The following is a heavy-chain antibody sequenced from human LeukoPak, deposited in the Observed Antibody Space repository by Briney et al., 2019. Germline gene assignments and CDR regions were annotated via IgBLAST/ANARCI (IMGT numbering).Heavy chain of an antibody. Sequence: GGSPRLSCAASGFTFSNAWMSWVRQAPGKGLEWVGRIKSKTDGGTTDYAAPVKGRFTISRDDSKNTLYLQMNSLKTEDTAVYYCTTAYYYDNSGYYPYYFDYWGQGALVTVSS. D-gene: IGHD3-22*01. CDR1: GFTFSNAW. CDR2: IKSKTDGGTT. J-gene: IGHJ4*02. V-gene: IGHV3-15*01. CDR3: TTAYYYDNSGYYPYYFDY.